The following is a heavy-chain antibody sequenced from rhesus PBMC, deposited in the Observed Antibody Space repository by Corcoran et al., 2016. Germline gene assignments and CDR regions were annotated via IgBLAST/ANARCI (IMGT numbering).Heavy chain of an antibody. V-gene: IGHV4S10*01. CDR2: IYGSSTST. Sequence: QVQLQESGPGVVKPSETLSLTFAVSGGSISDSYRWSWIRQPPGKGLEWIGYIYGSSTSTNYNPSLKSRVTISKDTSKNQFSLKLSSVTAADTAVYYCARVIAVAGLSYYFDYWGQGVLVTVSS. CDR1: GGSISDSYR. D-gene: IGHD6-37*01. J-gene: IGHJ4*01. CDR3: ARVIAVAGLSYYFDY.